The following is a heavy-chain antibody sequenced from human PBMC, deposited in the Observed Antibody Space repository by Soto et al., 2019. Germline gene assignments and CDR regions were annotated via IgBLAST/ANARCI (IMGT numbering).Heavy chain of an antibody. CDR3: AKDTHSYGYYYYGMDV. V-gene: IGHV3-30*18. CDR2: ISYDGSNK. CDR1: GFTFSSYG. D-gene: IGHD5-18*01. Sequence: GGSLRLSCAASGFTFSSYGMHWVRQAPGKGLEWVAVISYDGSNKYYADSVKGRFTISRDNSKNTLYLQMNSLRAEDTAVYYCAKDTHSYGYYYYGMDVWGQGTTVTVSS. J-gene: IGHJ6*02.